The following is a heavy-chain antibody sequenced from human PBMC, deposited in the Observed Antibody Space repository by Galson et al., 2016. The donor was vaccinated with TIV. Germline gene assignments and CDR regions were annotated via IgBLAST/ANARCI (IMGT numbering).Heavy chain of an antibody. Sequence: LRLSCAASGFTFTEFYMNWVRQAPGKGLEWLSYISYSGNTMYYSDSVRGRFTVSRDNAENSVYLQMSNLRGEDTAVYYCTRQGVYMGYAMDVWGQGTTVTVSS. CDR1: GFTFTEFY. J-gene: IGHJ6*02. D-gene: IGHD1-14*01. V-gene: IGHV3-11*04. CDR2: ISYSGNTM. CDR3: TRQGVYMGYAMDV.